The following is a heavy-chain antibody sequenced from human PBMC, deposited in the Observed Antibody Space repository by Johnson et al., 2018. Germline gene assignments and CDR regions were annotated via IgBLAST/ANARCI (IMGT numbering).Heavy chain of an antibody. J-gene: IGHJ6*03. D-gene: IGHD3-16*01. CDR1: GSSMSNYY. V-gene: IGHV4-59*01. CDR3: ARGQGALYNYYMDV. CDR2: VHYRGNT. Sequence: QVQLQESGPGLVKPSETXSLTCTVSGSSMSNYYWTWIRQPPGKGLEWLGFVHYRGNTNYNPSLESRVTISVDSSKTQFSLNVISMTAADTAGYYCARGQGALYNYYMDVWGKGTTVTVS.